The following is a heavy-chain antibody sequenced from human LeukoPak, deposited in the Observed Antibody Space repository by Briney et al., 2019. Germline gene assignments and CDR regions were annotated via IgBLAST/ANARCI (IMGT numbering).Heavy chain of an antibody. V-gene: IGHV3-11*04. CDR1: GFTFSNAW. D-gene: IGHD2-15*01. CDR3: TRGVAMAI. Sequence: PGGSLRLSCAASGFTFSNAWMSWVRQAPGKGLEWIAYISGSGDTIKYADFVEGRFTISRDNAKRSVYLEMNSLTDEDTAVYFCTRGVAMAIWSQGTLVTVSS. CDR2: ISGSGDTI. J-gene: IGHJ4*02.